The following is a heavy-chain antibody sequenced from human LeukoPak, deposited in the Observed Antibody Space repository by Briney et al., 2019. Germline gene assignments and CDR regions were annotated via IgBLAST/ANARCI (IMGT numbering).Heavy chain of an antibody. CDR2: ISVNGGTT. D-gene: IGHD4-23*01. J-gene: IGHJ4*02. Sequence: PGGSLRLSCAASGFPFNAYWMTWVRQAPGKGLEWVSSISVNGGTTYYADSVKGRFTISRDSSKDTLYLQMNSLRAEDTAVYYCVKGGGNVRRYFEYWGQGTLVTVSS. CDR1: GFPFNAYW. V-gene: IGHV3-23*01. CDR3: VKGGGNVRRYFEY.